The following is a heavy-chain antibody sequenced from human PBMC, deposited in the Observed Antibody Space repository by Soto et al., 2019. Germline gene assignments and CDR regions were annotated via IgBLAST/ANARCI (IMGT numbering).Heavy chain of an antibody. CDR2: MSGSSSTT. J-gene: IGHJ4*02. CDR1: GLTFSNYA. CDR3: AKNQERELPRVIDF. Sequence: GGSLRLSCATSGLTFSNYAMSWVRQAPGGGLEWVSSMSGSSSTTYYAGSVKGRFTISRDRSKNTLYLQMSSLRAEDTALYYCAKNQERELPRVIDFWGQGTLVTVSS. V-gene: IGHV3-23*01. D-gene: IGHD1-7*01.